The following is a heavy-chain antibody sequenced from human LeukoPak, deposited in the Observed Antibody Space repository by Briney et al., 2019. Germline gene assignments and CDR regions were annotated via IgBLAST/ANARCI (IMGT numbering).Heavy chain of an antibody. CDR2: ISSSSSYI. CDR1: GFLFSSSS. D-gene: IGHD4-17*01. CDR3: ARVFPVAVTTGFDY. Sequence: GGSLRLSCAASGFLFSSSSMNWVRQAPGKGLEWVSSISSSSSYIYYADSVKGRFTISRDNAKNSLYLQMNSLRAEDTAVYYCARVFPVAVTTGFDYWGQGTLVTVSS. J-gene: IGHJ4*02. V-gene: IGHV3-21*01.